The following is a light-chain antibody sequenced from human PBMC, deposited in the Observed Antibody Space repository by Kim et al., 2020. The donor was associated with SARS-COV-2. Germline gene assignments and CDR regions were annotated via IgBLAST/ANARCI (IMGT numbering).Light chain of an antibody. CDR1: SLRTYY. J-gene: IGLJ1*01. V-gene: IGLV3-19*01. CDR3: NSRDSSGNLYV. Sequence: SSELTQDPAVSVALGQTVSFTCQGDSLRTYYAGWYQQKPGQAPVLVIYGKNNRPSGIPDRFSGSSSGDTASLTITGAQAEDEADYYCNSRDSSGNLYVFVTGTQLTVL. CDR2: GKN.